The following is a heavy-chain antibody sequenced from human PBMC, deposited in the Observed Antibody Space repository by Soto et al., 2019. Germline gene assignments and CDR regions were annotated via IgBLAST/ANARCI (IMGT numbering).Heavy chain of an antibody. J-gene: IGHJ4*02. V-gene: IGHV4-39*01. CDR2: ISYSGKT. CDR3: AKNLPRTGRFDY. Sequence: QLQLHESGPGLVKPSETLSLTCSLSGASITRTTYFWAWIRQPPGKGLEWVGSISYSGKTHYNPSLKSRTTISVDRSRNQFSLQVSSVTAADTAVYYCAKNLPRTGRFDYWGQGTVVTVSS. CDR1: GASITRTTYF.